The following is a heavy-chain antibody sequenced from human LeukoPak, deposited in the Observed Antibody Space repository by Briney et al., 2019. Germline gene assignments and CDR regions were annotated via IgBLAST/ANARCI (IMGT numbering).Heavy chain of an antibody. CDR1: GFTFDDYG. Sequence: GGSLRLSCAASGFTFDDYGMSWVRQAPGKGLEWVSGINWNGGSTGYADSVKGRFTISRDNAKNSLYLQMNSLRAEDTALYYCARAGGYSGYFDYYYYYMDVWGKGTTVTVSS. CDR2: INWNGGST. D-gene: IGHD5-12*01. CDR3: ARAGGYSGYFDYYYYYMDV. J-gene: IGHJ6*03. V-gene: IGHV3-20*04.